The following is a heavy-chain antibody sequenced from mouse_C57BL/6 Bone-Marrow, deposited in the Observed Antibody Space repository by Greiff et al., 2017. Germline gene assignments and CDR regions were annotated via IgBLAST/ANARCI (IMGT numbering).Heavy chain of an antibody. Sequence: VQLKQSGPELVKPGASVKISCKASGYSFTDYNMNWVKQSNGKSLEWIGVINPNYGSTSYNQKFKGKATLTVDQSSSTAYMQLNSLTSEDSAVYYCASVRRTAHWYFDVWGTGTTVTVSS. V-gene: IGHV1-39*01. CDR1: GYSFTDYN. D-gene: IGHD2-14*01. CDR3: ASVRRTAHWYFDV. J-gene: IGHJ1*03. CDR2: INPNYGST.